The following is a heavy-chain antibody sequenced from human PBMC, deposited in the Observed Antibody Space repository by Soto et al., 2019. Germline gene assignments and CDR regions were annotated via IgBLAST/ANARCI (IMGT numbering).Heavy chain of an antibody. J-gene: IGHJ6*03. V-gene: IGHV4-34*01. D-gene: IGHD5-18*01. CDR1: GLSFSGYY. CDR3: ARETPDRGYSYGYRYYYYYMDV. CDR2: INHSGST. Sequence: SETLSLTCAVYGLSFSGYYWRWIRQPPGKGLEWIGEINHSGSTNYNPSLKSRVTISVDTSKNQFSLKLSSVTAADTAVYYCARETPDRGYSYGYRYYYYYMDVWGKGTTVTVSS.